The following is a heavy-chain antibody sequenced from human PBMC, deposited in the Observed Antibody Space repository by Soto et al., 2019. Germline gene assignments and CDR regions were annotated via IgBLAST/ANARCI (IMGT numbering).Heavy chain of an antibody. CDR2: IIPIPGTA. J-gene: IGHJ6*02. V-gene: IGHV1-69*01. CDR1: GVTFSSYA. CDR3: ARSQGSSTSLEIYYYYYYGMDV. D-gene: IGHD2-2*01. Sequence: QVQLVQSGAEVKQPGSSVKVSCKASGVTFSSYAISWVRQAPGQGLEWMGGIIPIPGTANYAQKFQGRVTITADESTSTAYMELSSLRSEDTAVYYCARSQGSSTSLEIYYYYYYGMDVWGQGTTVTVSS.